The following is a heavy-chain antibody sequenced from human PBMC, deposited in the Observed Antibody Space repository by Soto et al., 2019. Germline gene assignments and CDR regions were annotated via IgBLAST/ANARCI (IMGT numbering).Heavy chain of an antibody. CDR2: IYPGDSDT. CDR1: GYSFTSYW. Sequence: GESLKISCKGSGYSFTSYWIGWVRQMPGKGLEWMGIIYPGDSDTRYSPSFQGQVTISADKSISTAYLQWSSLKASDTAMYYCARHNGDYDFWSGYTNYYYYYMDVWGKGTTVTVSS. V-gene: IGHV5-51*01. J-gene: IGHJ6*03. CDR3: ARHNGDYDFWSGYTNYYYYYMDV. D-gene: IGHD3-3*01.